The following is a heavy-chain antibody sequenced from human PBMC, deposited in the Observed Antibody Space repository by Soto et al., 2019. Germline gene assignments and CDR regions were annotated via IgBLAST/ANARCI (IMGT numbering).Heavy chain of an antibody. CDR3: AKATRGGAATLIRDY. CDR1: GFTVSSNY. J-gene: IGHJ4*02. V-gene: IGHV3-53*01. CDR2: IYSGGST. Sequence: GGSLRLCCAASGFTVSSNYMTWVRQAPGKGLEWVSVIYSGGSTYYADSVKGRFTISRDNSKNTLYLQMNSLRAGDTAVYYCAKATRGGAATLIRDYWGQGTLVTVSS. D-gene: IGHD6-13*01.